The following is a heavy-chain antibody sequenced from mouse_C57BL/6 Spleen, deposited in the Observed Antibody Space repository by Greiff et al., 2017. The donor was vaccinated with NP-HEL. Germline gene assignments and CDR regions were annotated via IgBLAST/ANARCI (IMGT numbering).Heavy chain of an antibody. J-gene: IGHJ3*01. CDR3: AREGNYPAWFAY. CDR2: IHPNSGST. D-gene: IGHD1-1*02. CDR1: GYTFTSYW. Sequence: VQLQQPGAELVKPGASVKLSCKASGYTFTSYWMHWVKQRPGQGLEWIGMIHPNSGSTNYNEKFKSKATLTVDKSSSTAYMQLSSLTSEDSAVYYCAREGNYPAWFAYWGKGTLVTVSA. V-gene: IGHV1-64*01.